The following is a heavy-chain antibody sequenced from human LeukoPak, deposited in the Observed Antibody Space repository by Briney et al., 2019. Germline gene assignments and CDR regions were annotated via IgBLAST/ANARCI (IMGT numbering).Heavy chain of an antibody. D-gene: IGHD6-19*01. V-gene: IGHV1-8*01. J-gene: IGHJ5*02. CDR3: ARLYNSGWNNWFDP. CDR1: GYTFTSYD. Sequence: GASVKVSCKASGYTFTSYDINWVRQATGQGLEWMGWMNPNSGNTGYAQKFQGRVTMTRNTSISTAYMELSSLRFEDTAVYYCARLYNSGWNNWFDPWGQGTLVTVSS. CDR2: MNPNSGNT.